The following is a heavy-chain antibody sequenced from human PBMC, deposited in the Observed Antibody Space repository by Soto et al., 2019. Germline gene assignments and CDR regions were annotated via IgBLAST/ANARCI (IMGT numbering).Heavy chain of an antibody. V-gene: IGHV1-58*01. D-gene: IGHD6-13*01. CDR2: IVVGSGNT. J-gene: IGHJ6*02. CDR3: AADSRQQLGLYYYYYGMDV. Sequence: SVKVSCKASGLTFTSSAVQWVRQARGQRLEWIGWIVVGSGNTNYAQKFQERVTITRDMSTSTAYMELSSLRSEDTAVYYCAADSRQQLGLYYYYYGMDVWGQGTTVTVSS. CDR1: GLTFTSSA.